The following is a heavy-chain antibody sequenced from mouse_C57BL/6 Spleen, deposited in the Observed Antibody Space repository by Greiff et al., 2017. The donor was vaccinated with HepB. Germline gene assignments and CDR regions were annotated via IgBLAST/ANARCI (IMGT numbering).Heavy chain of an antibody. J-gene: IGHJ3*01. CDR1: GYTFTDYY. CDR3: ARRGGTWFAY. CDR2: INPYNGGT. V-gene: IGHV1-19*01. D-gene: IGHD4-1*01. Sequence: VQLQQSGPVLVKPGASVKMSCKASGYTFTDYYMNWVKQSHGKSLEWIGVINPYNGGTSYNQKFKGKATLTVDKSSSTAYMELNSLTSEDSAVYYCARRGGTWFAYWGQGTLVTVSA.